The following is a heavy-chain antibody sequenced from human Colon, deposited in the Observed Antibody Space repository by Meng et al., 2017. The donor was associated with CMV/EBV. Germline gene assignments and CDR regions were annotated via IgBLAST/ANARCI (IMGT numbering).Heavy chain of an antibody. CDR1: GYTFTGYY. Sequence: SCKASGYTFTGYYMHWVRQAPGQGLAWMGLINPNSGGTNYAQKFQGRVTMTRDTSISTAYMELSRLRSDDTAVYYCAREGEMATPFDYWGQGTLVTSP. CDR3: AREGEMATPFDY. V-gene: IGHV1-2*02. CDR2: INPNSGGT. D-gene: IGHD5-24*01. J-gene: IGHJ4*02.